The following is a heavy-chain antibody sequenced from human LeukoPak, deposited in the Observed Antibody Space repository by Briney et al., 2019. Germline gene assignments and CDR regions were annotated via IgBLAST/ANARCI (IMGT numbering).Heavy chain of an antibody. J-gene: IGHJ4*02. CDR1: GGTFSSYA. D-gene: IGHD2-15*01. CDR3: ARDLVVIAALDY. Sequence: SVPVSCKASGGTFSSYAISWVRQAPGQGLEWMGRIIPKLGIANYAQKFQGRVTITADKSTSTAYMELSSLRSEDTAVYYCARDLVVIAALDYWGQGTVATASS. V-gene: IGHV1-69*04. CDR2: IIPKLGIA.